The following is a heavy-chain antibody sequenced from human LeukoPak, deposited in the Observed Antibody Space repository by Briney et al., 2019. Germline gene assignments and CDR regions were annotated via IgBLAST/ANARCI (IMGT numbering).Heavy chain of an antibody. J-gene: IGHJ4*02. CDR3: ATYRQVLLPFES. CDR2: IFPSGGEI. V-gene: IGHV3-23*01. D-gene: IGHD2-8*02. CDR1: GFTFSTFA. Sequence: PGGSLRLSCAASGFTFSTFAMIWVRQPPGKGLEWVSSIFPSGGEIHYADSVRGRFTISRDNSKSTLSLQMNSLRAEHTAIYYCATYRQVLLPFESWGQGTLVTVSS.